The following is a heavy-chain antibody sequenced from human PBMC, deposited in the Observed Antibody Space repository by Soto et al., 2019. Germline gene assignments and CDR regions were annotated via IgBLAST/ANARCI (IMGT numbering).Heavy chain of an antibody. D-gene: IGHD6-13*01. CDR1: GFTVSSNY. V-gene: IGHV3-53*01. CDR3: ARDRKTSIAAAGMVRNYYYYGMDV. Sequence: GGSLRLSCAASGFTVSSNYMSWVRQAPGKGLEWVSVIYSGGSTYYADSVKGRFTISRDNSKDTLYLQMNSLRAEDTAVYYCARDRKTSIAAAGMVRNYYYYGMDVWGQGTTVTVSS. CDR2: IYSGGST. J-gene: IGHJ6*02.